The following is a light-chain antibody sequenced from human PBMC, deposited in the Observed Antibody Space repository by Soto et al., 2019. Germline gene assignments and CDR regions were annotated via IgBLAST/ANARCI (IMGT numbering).Light chain of an antibody. CDR1: QSVSSNY. V-gene: IGKV3-20*01. J-gene: IGKJ3*01. CDR3: QHFGSSPLFT. Sequence: EIVLTQSPGTLSLSPGERATLSCRASQSVSSNYLVWYQQTPGQAPRLLIYGASSRATGIPDRFSGSGSGTDFTLNISRLEPEDFAVYYCQHFGSSPLFTFGPGTKVDIK. CDR2: GAS.